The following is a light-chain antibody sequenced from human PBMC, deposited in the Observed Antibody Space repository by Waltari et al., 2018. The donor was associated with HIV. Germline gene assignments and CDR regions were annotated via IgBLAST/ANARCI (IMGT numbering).Light chain of an antibody. V-gene: IGLV1-40*01. Sequence: QSVLTQPPSVSGAPGQRVTISCTGSSPHIGAGYVVHWYQQLPGTAPKLLIYSSSDRALGVPDRFSGSKSGTSASLVITGLQAEDEADYYCQSYDRISWVFGAGTKLTVL. J-gene: IGLJ3*02. CDR3: QSYDRISWV. CDR1: SPHIGAGYV. CDR2: SSS.